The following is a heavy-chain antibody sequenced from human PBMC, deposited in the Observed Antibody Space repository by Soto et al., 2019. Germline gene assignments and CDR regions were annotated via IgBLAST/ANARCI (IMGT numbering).Heavy chain of an antibody. D-gene: IGHD3-22*01. CDR2: INPNNGDT. V-gene: IGHV1-2*02. J-gene: IGHJ4*02. Sequence: QVQLVQSGAAVKRPGASVKVSCKASGYTFTGYYIYWLRQAPGQGLEWMGWINPNNGDTNYAQKFQGRVTMTRDSSISTAYLELSRLRSDDTAIYYCARLKSYYDRRGSSDYWGQGTLVTVSS. CDR3: ARLKSYYDRRGSSDY. CDR1: GYTFTGYY.